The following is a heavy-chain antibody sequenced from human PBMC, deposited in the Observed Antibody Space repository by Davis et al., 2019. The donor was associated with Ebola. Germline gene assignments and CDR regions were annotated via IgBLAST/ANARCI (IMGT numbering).Heavy chain of an antibody. Sequence: AASVKVSCKASGYTFTGYYMHWVRQAPGQGLEWMGRINPNSGGTNYAQKLQGRVTMTTDTSTSTAYMELRSLRSDDPAVYYCARTRYDFWSGYQDYWGQGTLATVSS. CDR1: GYTFTGYY. V-gene: IGHV1-2*06. J-gene: IGHJ4*02. D-gene: IGHD3-3*01. CDR2: INPNSGGT. CDR3: ARTRYDFWSGYQDY.